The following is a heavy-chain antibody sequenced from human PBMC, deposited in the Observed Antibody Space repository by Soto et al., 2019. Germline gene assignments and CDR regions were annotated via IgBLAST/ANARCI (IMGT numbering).Heavy chain of an antibody. CDR1: GGSLSGYY. J-gene: IGHJ4*02. CDR2: VKDGGHT. D-gene: IGHD5-12*01. Sequence: QVQLQQWGAGLLKPSETLSLNCAVTGGSLSGYYWSWIRQPPGKGLEWIGEVKDGGHTNYSPSLRGRVTISSDTSNNQSSLRLNSVTAADTCVYYCARGQEGVVATHWDQGSLVTVSS. CDR3: ARGQEGVVATH. V-gene: IGHV4-34*01.